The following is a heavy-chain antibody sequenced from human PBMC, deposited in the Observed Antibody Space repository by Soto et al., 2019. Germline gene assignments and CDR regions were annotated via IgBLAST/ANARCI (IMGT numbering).Heavy chain of an antibody. Sequence: QVQLVESGGGVVQPGRSLRLSCAASGFTFRTYGFHWVRQAPGKGLEWVALIWFYENNKNYADSVKGRFTISRDNSHSTLYLQINNLRAEATAVYYCARDLKKGSYLDLWGQGTRFIVSS. CDR2: IWFYENNK. D-gene: IGHD3-10*01. CDR3: ARDLKKGSYLDL. V-gene: IGHV3-33*01. CDR1: GFTFRTYG. J-gene: IGHJ4*02.